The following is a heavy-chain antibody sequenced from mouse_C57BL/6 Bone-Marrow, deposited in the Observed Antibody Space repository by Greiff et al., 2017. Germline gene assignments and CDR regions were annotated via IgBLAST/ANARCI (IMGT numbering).Heavy chain of an antibody. J-gene: IGHJ4*01. D-gene: IGHD1-1*01. Sequence: EVQRVESGGGLVQPGGSMKLSCVASGFTFSNYWMNWVRQSPEKGLEWVAQIRLKSDNYATHYAESVKGRFTISRDDSKSSVYLQMNNLRAEDTGIYYCTGITTVVATGAMDYWGQGTSVTVPS. CDR1: GFTFSNYW. CDR3: TGITTVVATGAMDY. CDR2: IRLKSDNYAT. V-gene: IGHV6-3*01.